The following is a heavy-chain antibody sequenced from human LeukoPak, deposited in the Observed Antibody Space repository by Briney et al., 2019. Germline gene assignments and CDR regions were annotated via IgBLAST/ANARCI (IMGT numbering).Heavy chain of an antibody. J-gene: IGHJ4*02. Sequence: GESLRLSCAASGFAVSSNYMSWVRQAPGKGLEWVSVIYCGGSTYYADSVKGRFTISRDNAKNTLYLQMNSLRAEDTAVYYCARESYNSGIDYWGQGTLVTVSS. CDR1: GFAVSSNY. CDR3: ARESYNSGIDY. V-gene: IGHV3-53*01. CDR2: IYCGGST. D-gene: IGHD6-19*01.